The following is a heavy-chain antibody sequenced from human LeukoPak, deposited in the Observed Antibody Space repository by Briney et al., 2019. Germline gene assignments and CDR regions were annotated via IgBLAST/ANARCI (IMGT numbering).Heavy chain of an antibody. Sequence: GGSLRPSCAPSGFTPRSNYISCVPEAPGKGVERGSVIYSGGSTYYADSVKGRFTISRDNSKNTLYLQMNSLRAEDTAVYYCASGSGSYRTPYYYMDVWGTGTTVTVSS. J-gene: IGHJ6*03. CDR1: GFTPRSNY. CDR2: IYSGGST. CDR3: ASGSGSYRTPYYYMDV. V-gene: IGHV3-53*01. D-gene: IGHD3-10*01.